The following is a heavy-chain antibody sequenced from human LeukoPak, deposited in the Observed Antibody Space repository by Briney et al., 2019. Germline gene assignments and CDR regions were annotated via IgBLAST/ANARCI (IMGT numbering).Heavy chain of an antibody. CDR1: GYTFSVYG. Sequence: EASVKVSCKASGYTFSVYGITWVRQAPGQGLEWMGWISAYNGNTNYAQKLQGRVTMTTDTSTSTAYMELRSLRSDDTAVYYCARDKKQLVVVDDDAFDIWGQGTMVTVPS. J-gene: IGHJ3*02. CDR2: ISAYNGNT. CDR3: ARDKKQLVVVDDDAFDI. V-gene: IGHV1-18*01. D-gene: IGHD6-6*01.